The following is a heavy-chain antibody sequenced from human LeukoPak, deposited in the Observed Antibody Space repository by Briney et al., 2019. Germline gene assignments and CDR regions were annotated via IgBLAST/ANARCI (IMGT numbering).Heavy chain of an antibody. D-gene: IGHD1-26*01. CDR3: ARLNYYGFDY. CDR2: INHSGST. Sequence: SETLSLTCAVYGGSFSGYYWSWIRQPPGKGLEWIGEINHSGSTNYNPSLKSRVTISVDTSKNQFSLKLSSVTAADTAVYYCARLNYYGFDYWGQGTLVTFSS. CDR1: GGSFSGYY. V-gene: IGHV4-34*01. J-gene: IGHJ4*02.